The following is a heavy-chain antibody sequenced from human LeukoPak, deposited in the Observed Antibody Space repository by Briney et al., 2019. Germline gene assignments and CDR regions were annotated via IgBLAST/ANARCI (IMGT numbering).Heavy chain of an antibody. D-gene: IGHD2-2*01. CDR3: AKNQLPVVVPAAMDY. V-gene: IGHV3-23*01. CDR2: ISGSSGST. J-gene: IGHJ4*02. CDR1: GFTFSSYA. Sequence: PGGTLRLFCAASGFTFSSYAMSWVRQAPAKALEWVSAISGSSGSTYYADSVKSRFTISRYNSKNTRYRQMNTPRAQHTAVYYCAKNQLPVVVPAAMDYWGQGTLVTVSS.